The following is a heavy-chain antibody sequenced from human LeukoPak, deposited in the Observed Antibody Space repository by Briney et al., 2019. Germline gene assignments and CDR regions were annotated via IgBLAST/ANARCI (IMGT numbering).Heavy chain of an antibody. CDR2: INHSGST. D-gene: IGHD1-1*01. CDR3: ARGRFWNDY. J-gene: IGHJ4*02. Sequence: SETLSLTCAVYGGSFGGYYWSWIRQPPGKGLEWIGEINHSGSTNYNPSLKSRVTISVDTSKNQFSLKLSSVTAADTAVYYCARGRFWNDYWGQGTLVTVSS. V-gene: IGHV4-34*01. CDR1: GGSFGGYY.